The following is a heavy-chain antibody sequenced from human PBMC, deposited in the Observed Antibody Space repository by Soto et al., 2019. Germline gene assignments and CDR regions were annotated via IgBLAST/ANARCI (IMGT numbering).Heavy chain of an antibody. CDR1: GDNFEKNV. CDR2: TIPALGKT. D-gene: IGHD3-10*01. CDR3: ARGPFRPSAMDV. J-gene: IGHJ6*02. Sequence: SVKVSCKTSGDNFEKNVFTWVRQAPGQGLEWMGGTIPALGKTHYIGKFQGRVTITVDDATRTVYMEVRDLTSEDTAIYYCARGPFRPSAMDVWGQGTTVTVSS. V-gene: IGHV1-69*10.